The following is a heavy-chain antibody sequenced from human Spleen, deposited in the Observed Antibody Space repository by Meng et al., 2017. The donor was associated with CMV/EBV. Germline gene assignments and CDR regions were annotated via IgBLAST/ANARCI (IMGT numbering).Heavy chain of an antibody. D-gene: IGHD2-2*01. Sequence: YTFTNYGISWVRQAPGRGLEWIGWISPYDGPNYARNLRGRVTLTTDTSTTTAYMELRSLRSDDTAVYYCARDLEYCGSTSCFEDCFDPWGQGTLVPSPQ. V-gene: IGHV1-18*01. CDR3: ARDLEYCGSTSCFEDCFDP. J-gene: IGHJ5*02. CDR2: ISPYDGP. CDR1: YTFTNYG.